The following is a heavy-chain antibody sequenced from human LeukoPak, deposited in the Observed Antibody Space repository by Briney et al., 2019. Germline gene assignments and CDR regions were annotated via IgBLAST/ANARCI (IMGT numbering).Heavy chain of an antibody. D-gene: IGHD3-10*01. V-gene: IGHV4-31*03. J-gene: IGHJ4*02. CDR2: SYYSGST. CDR3: ARGSYYYFDF. CDR1: GGSISSSSYY. Sequence: SETLSLTCTVSGGSISSSSYYWGWIRQPPGKGLEWIGYSYYSGSTYYNPSLKSRVTISVDTSKNQVSLNLTSVTAADTAVYYCARGSYYYFDFWGQGTLVTVSS.